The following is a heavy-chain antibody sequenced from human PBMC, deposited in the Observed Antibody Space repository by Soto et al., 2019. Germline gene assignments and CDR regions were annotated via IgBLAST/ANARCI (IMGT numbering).Heavy chain of an antibody. V-gene: IGHV1-69*12. Sequence: QVQLVRSGAEVKKPGSSVKVSCKASGGTFSNYAISWVRQAPGQGLEWMGGITPFFGTANYAQKFQGRVTITADESMSTAYMELSRLRSEDTAVYYCAQTLGSAVAGPGRFDLWGRGTLVTVSS. D-gene: IGHD6-19*01. CDR2: ITPFFGTA. CDR3: AQTLGSAVAGPGRFDL. J-gene: IGHJ2*01. CDR1: GGTFSNYA.